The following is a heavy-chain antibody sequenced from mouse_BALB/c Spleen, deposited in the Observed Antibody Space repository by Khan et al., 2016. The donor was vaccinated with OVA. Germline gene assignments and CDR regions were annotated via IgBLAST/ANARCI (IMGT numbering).Heavy chain of an antibody. J-gene: IGHJ2*01. D-gene: IGHD1-1*01. CDR3: TRPHYYGSNYYFDY. CDR1: GFAFSSYD. Sequence: EVELVESGGGLVKPGGSLKLSCAASGFAFSSYDMSWVRQTPEKRLEWVAFISIGGGTTYYTDTVKGRSTISRDNAKNTLYLQMNSLKSEDTAMYYCTRPHYYGSNYYFDYWGQGTTLTVSS. CDR2: ISIGGGTT. V-gene: IGHV5-12-1*01.